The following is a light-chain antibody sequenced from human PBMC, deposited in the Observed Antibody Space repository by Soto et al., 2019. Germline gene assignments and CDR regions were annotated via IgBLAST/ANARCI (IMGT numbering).Light chain of an antibody. Sequence: QSALTQPASVSGSPGQSITISCTGTSSDVGGYNYVSWYQQLPGKAPKLMISDVSNRPSGVSNRFSGSKSGNTASLTISGLQAEDEADYYCSSYTSGSTPYVFGTGTKVNVL. CDR2: DVS. CDR3: SSYTSGSTPYV. V-gene: IGLV2-14*01. J-gene: IGLJ1*01. CDR1: SSDVGGYNY.